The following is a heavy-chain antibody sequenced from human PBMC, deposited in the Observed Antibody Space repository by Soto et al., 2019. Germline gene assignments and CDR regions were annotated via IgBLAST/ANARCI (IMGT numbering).Heavy chain of an antibody. V-gene: IGHV4-31*03. Sequence: QVQLQESGPGLVKPSQTLSLTCTVSGGSISSGGYYWSWIRQHPGKGLEWIGYIYYSGSTYYNPSLKRRVTISVDTSNNQFSLKLSSVTAADTAVYYCARVTTTAGYYYYMDVGGKGTTVTVSS. CDR2: IYYSGST. CDR3: ARVTTTAGYYYYMDV. CDR1: GGSISSGGYY. J-gene: IGHJ6*03. D-gene: IGHD4-4*01.